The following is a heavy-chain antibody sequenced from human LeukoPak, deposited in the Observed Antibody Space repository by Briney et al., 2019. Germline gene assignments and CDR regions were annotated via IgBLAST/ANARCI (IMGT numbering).Heavy chain of an antibody. V-gene: IGHV3-7*01. D-gene: IGHD3-22*01. CDR2: IKQDGSER. Sequence: TGGSLRLSCAASGFTFTTYWMTWVRQAPGKGLEWVANIKQDGSERYYVDSVKGRFTISRDNAKNSLYLQMNSLRAEDTAVYYCAKPFYYYDSSAPSDYWGQGTLVTVSS. CDR3: AKPFYYYDSSAPSDY. J-gene: IGHJ4*02. CDR1: GFTFTTYW.